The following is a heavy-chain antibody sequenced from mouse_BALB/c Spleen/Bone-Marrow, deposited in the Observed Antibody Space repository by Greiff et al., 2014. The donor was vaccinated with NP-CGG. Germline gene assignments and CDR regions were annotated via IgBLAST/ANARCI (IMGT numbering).Heavy chain of an antibody. D-gene: IGHD1-1*01. Sequence: VQVVESGPGLVAPSQSLSVTCTVSGFSLTSYGVHWVRQPPGKGLEWLGVIWAGGSTNYNSALMSRLSISKDNSKSQVFLKMNSLQTDDTAMYYCARDRGTTRAMDYWGQGTSVTVSS. V-gene: IGHV2-9*02. J-gene: IGHJ4*01. CDR3: ARDRGTTRAMDY. CDR2: IWAGGST. CDR1: GFSLTSYG.